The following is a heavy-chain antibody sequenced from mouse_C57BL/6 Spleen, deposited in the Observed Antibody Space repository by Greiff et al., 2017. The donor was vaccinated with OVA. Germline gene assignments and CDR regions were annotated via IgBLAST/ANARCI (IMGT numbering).Heavy chain of an antibody. D-gene: IGHD1-1*01. V-gene: IGHV7-3*01. CDR1: GFTFTDYY. CDR2: IRNKANGYTT. CDR3: ARSHYYGSSLYWYFDV. Sequence: EVHLVESGGGLVQPGGSLSLSCAASGFTFTDYYMSWVRQPPGKALEWLGFIRNKANGYTTEYSASVKGRFTISRDNSQSILYLQMNALRAEDSATYYCARSHYYGSSLYWYFDVWGTGTTVTVSS. J-gene: IGHJ1*03.